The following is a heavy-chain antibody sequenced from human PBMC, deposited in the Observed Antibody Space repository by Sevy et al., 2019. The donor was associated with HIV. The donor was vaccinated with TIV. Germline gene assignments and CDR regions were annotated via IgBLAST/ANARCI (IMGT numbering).Heavy chain of an antibody. CDR1: GGSISSYY. CDR3: ARESGYSSGWYGNWFDP. V-gene: IGHV4-4*07. CDR2: IYTSGST. D-gene: IGHD6-19*01. J-gene: IGHJ5*02. Sequence: LPETLSLTCTVSGGSISSYYWSWIRQPAGKGLEWIGRIYTSGSTNYNPSLKSRVTMSVDTSKNQFSLKLSSVTAADTAVYYCARESGYSSGWYGNWFDPWGQGTLVTVSS.